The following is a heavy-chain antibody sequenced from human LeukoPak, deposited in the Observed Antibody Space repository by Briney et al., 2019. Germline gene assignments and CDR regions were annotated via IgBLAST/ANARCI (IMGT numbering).Heavy chain of an antibody. V-gene: IGHV3-21*01. Sequence: PGGSLRLSCAASGFTFSSYSMNWVRQAPGKGLEWVSSISSSSSYIYYADSVKGRFTISRDNAKNSLYLQMNSLRAEDTAVYYCARSRYSPGPDHPPKYWGQGTLVTVSS. D-gene: IGHD2-15*01. CDR2: ISSSSSYI. CDR3: ARSRYSPGPDHPPKY. J-gene: IGHJ4*02. CDR1: GFTFSSYS.